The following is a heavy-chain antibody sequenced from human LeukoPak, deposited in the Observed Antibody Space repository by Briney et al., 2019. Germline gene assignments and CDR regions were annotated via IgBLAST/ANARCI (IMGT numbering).Heavy chain of an antibody. CDR1: GFTFSSYA. CDR3: AKVQYTSSWYLWDY. Sequence: GGSLRLSCAASGFTFSSYAMSWVRQAPGKGLEWVSAISGSGGSTYNADSVKGRFTISRGNSKNTLFLQMNSLRAEDTAVYYCAKVQYTSSWYLWDYWGQGTLVTVSS. J-gene: IGHJ4*02. D-gene: IGHD6-13*01. V-gene: IGHV3-23*01. CDR2: ISGSGGST.